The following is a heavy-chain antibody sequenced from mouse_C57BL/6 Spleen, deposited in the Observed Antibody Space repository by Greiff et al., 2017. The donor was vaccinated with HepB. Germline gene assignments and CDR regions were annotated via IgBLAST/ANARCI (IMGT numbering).Heavy chain of an antibody. V-gene: IGHV14-4*01. CDR1: GFNIKDDY. J-gene: IGHJ4*01. D-gene: IGHD2-14*01. Sequence: VQLQQSGAELVRPRASVKLSCTASGFNIKDDYMHWVKQRPEQGLEWIGWIDPENGDTEYASKFQGKATITADTSSNTAYLQLSSLTSEDTAVYYCTKGYYYAMDYWGQGTSVTVSS. CDR3: TKGYYYAMDY. CDR2: IDPENGDT.